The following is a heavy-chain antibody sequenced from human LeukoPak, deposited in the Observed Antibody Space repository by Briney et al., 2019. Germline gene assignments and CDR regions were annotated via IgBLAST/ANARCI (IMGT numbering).Heavy chain of an antibody. Sequence: ASVKVSCKVSGYTLTELSMHWVRQAPGKGLEWMGGFDPEDGETIYAQKFQGRVTMTEDTSTDTAYMELSSLRSEDTAVYYCATVDVSVGDYLWLDPWGQGTLVTVSS. D-gene: IGHD4-17*01. J-gene: IGHJ5*02. V-gene: IGHV1-24*01. CDR2: FDPEDGET. CDR3: ATVDVSVGDYLWLDP. CDR1: GYTLTELS.